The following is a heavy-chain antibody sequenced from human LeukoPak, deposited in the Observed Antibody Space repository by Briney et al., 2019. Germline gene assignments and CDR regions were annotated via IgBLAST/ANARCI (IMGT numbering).Heavy chain of an antibody. CDR1: GGAISSGSYY. CDR2: IYTSGTT. Sequence: SQTLSLTCTVSGGAISSGSYYWSWIRQSAGKGLEWIGRIYTSGTTNSNPSLKSRVTMSLDTSKNQFSLKLSPVTAADTAVYYCAREYYDSNKAPAFDIWGQGTMVTVSS. D-gene: IGHD3-22*01. V-gene: IGHV4-61*02. CDR3: AREYYDSNKAPAFDI. J-gene: IGHJ3*02.